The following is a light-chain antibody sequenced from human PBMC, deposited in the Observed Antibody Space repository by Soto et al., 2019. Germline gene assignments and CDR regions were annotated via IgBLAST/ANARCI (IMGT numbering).Light chain of an antibody. J-gene: IGKJ1*01. CDR1: QSVSSK. V-gene: IGKV3-15*01. Sequence: EVVMTQSPATVSVSPGERATLSCRASQSVSSKLAWYQQRPGQAPRLLISGASTRATGIPARFSGSGSGTEFTLTISSLQSEDFAVYYCQQYSDSSGAFGQGTRVEIK. CDR2: GAS. CDR3: QQYSDSSGA.